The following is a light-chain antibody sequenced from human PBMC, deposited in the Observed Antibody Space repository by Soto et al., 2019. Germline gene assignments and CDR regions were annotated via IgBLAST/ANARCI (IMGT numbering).Light chain of an antibody. CDR3: ASWDDSLNTVV. J-gene: IGLJ2*01. Sequence: QSVLIQPPSASGTPGQRVTISCSGGNSNIGSNTVNWYQQVPGTAPKVLIYSNNQRPSGVPDRFSGSKSGTSVSLAISGLQSEDEAVYYCASWDDSLNTVVFGGGTKLTVL. CDR2: SNN. CDR1: NSNIGSNT. V-gene: IGLV1-44*01.